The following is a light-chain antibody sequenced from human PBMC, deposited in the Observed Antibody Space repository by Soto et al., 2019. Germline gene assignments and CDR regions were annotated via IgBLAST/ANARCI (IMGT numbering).Light chain of an antibody. V-gene: IGKV3-20*01. Sequence: EIVLTQSPGTLSLSPGERATLSCRASQSVSSSYLAWYQQKPGQAPRLLSYGASSRATGIPDRFSGSGSGTDFTLTISRLEPEDFAVYYCQQYGSSPVTFGQGTKLEIK. CDR3: QQYGSSPVT. J-gene: IGKJ2*01. CDR2: GAS. CDR1: QSVSSSY.